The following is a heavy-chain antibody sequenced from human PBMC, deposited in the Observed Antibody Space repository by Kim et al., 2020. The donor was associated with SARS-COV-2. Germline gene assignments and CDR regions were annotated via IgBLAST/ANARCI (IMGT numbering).Heavy chain of an antibody. CDR3: ARWGAYNWNDEARQSETWGYYYYYGMDV. D-gene: IGHD1-1*01. J-gene: IGHJ6*02. Sequence: GGSLRLSCAASGFTFSSYWMHWVRQAPGKGLVWVSRINSDGSSTSYADSVKGRFTISRDNAKNTLYLQMNSLRAEDTAVYYCARWGAYNWNDEARQSETWGYYYYYGMDVWGQGTTVTVSS. CDR2: INSDGSST. V-gene: IGHV3-74*01. CDR1: GFTFSSYW.